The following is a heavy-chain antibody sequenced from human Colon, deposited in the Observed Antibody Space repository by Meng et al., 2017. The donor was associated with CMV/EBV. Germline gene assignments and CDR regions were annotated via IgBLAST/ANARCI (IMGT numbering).Heavy chain of an antibody. V-gene: IGHV3-74*01. CDR2: IHSEGSST. CDR1: GFTFNSYW. Sequence: GGSLRLSCATSGFTFNSYWMHWVRQAPGKGLVWVSRIHSEGSSTSYADSVRGRFTISRDNAKNTLYLQMNSLRAEDTAVYYCARLPGSGKDYWGQGTLVTVSS. CDR3: ARLPGSGKDY. D-gene: IGHD3-10*01. J-gene: IGHJ4*02.